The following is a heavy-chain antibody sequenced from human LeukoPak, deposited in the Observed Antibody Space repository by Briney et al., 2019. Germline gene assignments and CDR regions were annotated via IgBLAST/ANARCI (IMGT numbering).Heavy chain of an antibody. CDR2: IKSKTDGGTT. Sequence: GGTLRLSCAASGFTFSSYGMSWVRQAPGKGLEWVGRIKSKTDGGTTDYAAPVKGRFTISRDDSKNTLYLQMNSLKAEDTAVYYCTTDGYLSDFWSGYTSDAFDIWGQGTMVTVSS. J-gene: IGHJ3*02. D-gene: IGHD3-3*01. CDR3: TTDGYLSDFWSGYTSDAFDI. V-gene: IGHV3-15*01. CDR1: GFTFSSYG.